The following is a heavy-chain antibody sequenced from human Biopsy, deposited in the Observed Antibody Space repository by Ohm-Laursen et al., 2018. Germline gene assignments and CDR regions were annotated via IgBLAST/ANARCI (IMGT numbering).Heavy chain of an antibody. V-gene: IGHV1-2*02. D-gene: IGHD3-9*01. Sequence: ASVKVSCKASGYTFTGYYLHWVRQAPGQGLEWMGWINPNSGGTHYLEKFRGRVTMTRDTSISTAYMEVGSLRSDDTAVYYCAIDGNDFLTDYLKIDQWGQGTLVTVSS. J-gene: IGHJ4*02. CDR3: AIDGNDFLTDYLKIDQ. CDR2: INPNSGGT. CDR1: GYTFTGYY.